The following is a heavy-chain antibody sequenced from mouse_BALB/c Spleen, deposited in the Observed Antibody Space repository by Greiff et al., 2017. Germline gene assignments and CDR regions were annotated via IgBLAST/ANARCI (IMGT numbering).Heavy chain of an antibody. CDR3: ARSPSPYGNYHYAKDY. J-gene: IGHJ4*01. D-gene: IGHD2-1*01. CDR1: GFDFSRYW. CDR2: INPDSSTI. Sequence: EVQGVESGGGLVQPGGSLKLSCAASGFDFSRYWMSWVRQAPGKGLEWIGEINPDSSTINYTPSLKDKFIISRDNAKNTLYLQMSKVRSEDTALYYCARSPSPYGNYHYAKDYWGQGTSVTVSS. V-gene: IGHV4-1*02.